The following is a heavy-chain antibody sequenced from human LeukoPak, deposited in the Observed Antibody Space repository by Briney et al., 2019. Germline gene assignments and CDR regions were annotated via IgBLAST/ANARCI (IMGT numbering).Heavy chain of an antibody. J-gene: IGHJ4*02. Sequence: PSETLSLTCTVSGDSISSSGYYWGWIRQPPGKGLEWIASLYYSGSTYYNPSLKSRVTISVDTSKNQFSLKLSSVTAADTAVYYCARDRSHYYDSSGYQLDYWGQGTLVTVSS. CDR1: GDSISSSGYY. CDR2: LYYSGST. CDR3: ARDRSHYYDSSGYQLDY. V-gene: IGHV4-39*07. D-gene: IGHD3-22*01.